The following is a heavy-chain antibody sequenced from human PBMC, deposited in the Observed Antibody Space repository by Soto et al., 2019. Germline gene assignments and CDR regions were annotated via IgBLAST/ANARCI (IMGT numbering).Heavy chain of an antibody. J-gene: IGHJ6*02. V-gene: IGHV1-69*13. CDR2: IIPIFGTA. CDR3: ARDKGRYYDFWSGYSPDIIPTIKLYGMDV. Sequence: GASVKVSCKASGGTFSSYAISWVRQAPGQGLEWMGGIIPIFGTANYAQKFQGRVTITADESTSTAYMELSSLRSEDTAVYYCARDKGRYYDFWSGYSPDIIPTIKLYGMDVRGQGTTVTVSS. D-gene: IGHD3-3*01. CDR1: GGTFSSYA.